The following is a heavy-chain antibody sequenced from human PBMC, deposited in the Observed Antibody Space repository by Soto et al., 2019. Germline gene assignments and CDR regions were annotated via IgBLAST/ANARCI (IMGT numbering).Heavy chain of an antibody. V-gene: IGHV1-8*01. D-gene: IGHD3-9*01. J-gene: IGHJ4*02. Sequence: XSVKVSCNAAGYPFTSYDINWVRQATGQGLEWMGWMNPNSGNTGYAQKFQGRVTMTRNTSISTAYMELSSLRSEDTAVYYCARGPRRSILRYFDWNRAPYYFDYWGQGTLVTVSS. CDR3: ARGPRRSILRYFDWNRAPYYFDY. CDR2: MNPNSGNT. CDR1: GYPFTSYD.